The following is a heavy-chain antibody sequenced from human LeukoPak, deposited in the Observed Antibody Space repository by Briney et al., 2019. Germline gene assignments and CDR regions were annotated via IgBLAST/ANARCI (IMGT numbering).Heavy chain of an antibody. CDR1: GGSFSGYY. CDR2: INHSGST. J-gene: IGHJ4*02. D-gene: IGHD5-24*01. Sequence: PSETLSLTCAVYGGSFSGYYWSWIRQPPGKGLEWIGEINHSGSTNYNPSLKSRVTISVDTSKNQFSLKLSSVTAADTAVYYCAREGGDGYNFFDHWGQGTLVTVSS. CDR3: AREGGDGYNFFDH. V-gene: IGHV4-34*01.